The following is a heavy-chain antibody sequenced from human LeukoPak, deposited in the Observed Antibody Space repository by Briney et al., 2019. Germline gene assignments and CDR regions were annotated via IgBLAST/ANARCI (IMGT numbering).Heavy chain of an antibody. CDR3: AKDRGWYDY. Sequence: GGSLRLSCAASGFTFSSYWMSWVRQAPGKGLEWVANIKQDGSEKYYVDSVKGRFTISRDNAKNSLYLQMNSLRTEDTALYHCAKDRGWYDYWGQGTLVTVSS. CDR2: IKQDGSEK. V-gene: IGHV3-7*05. CDR1: GFTFSSYW. J-gene: IGHJ4*02. D-gene: IGHD6-19*01.